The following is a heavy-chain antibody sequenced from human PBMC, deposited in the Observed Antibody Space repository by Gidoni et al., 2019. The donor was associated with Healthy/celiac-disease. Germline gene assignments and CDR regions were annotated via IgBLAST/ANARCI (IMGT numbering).Heavy chain of an antibody. V-gene: IGHV3-48*02. CDR3: ARDKQQLVGDDAFDI. D-gene: IGHD6-13*01. J-gene: IGHJ3*02. Sequence: EVQLVESGGGLVQPGGSLRLSCAASGFTFSSYSMNWVRQAPGKGLEWVSYISSSSSTIYYADSVKGRFTISRDNAKNSLYLQMNSLRDEDTAVYYCARDKQQLVGDDAFDIWGQGTMVTVSS. CDR2: ISSSSSTI. CDR1: GFTFSSYS.